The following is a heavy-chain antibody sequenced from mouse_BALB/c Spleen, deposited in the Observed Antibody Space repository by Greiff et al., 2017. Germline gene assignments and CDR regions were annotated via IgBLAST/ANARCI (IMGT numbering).Heavy chain of an antibody. J-gene: IGHJ4*01. Sequence: EVMLVESGGGLVQPGGSRKLSCAASGFTFSSFGMHWVRQAPEKGLEWVAYISSGSSTIYYADTVKGRFTISRDNPKNTLFLQMTSLRSEDTAMYDCARGGGSSYGDAMDYWGQGTSVTVSS. D-gene: IGHD1-1*01. CDR3: ARGGGSSYGDAMDY. CDR2: ISSGSSTI. V-gene: IGHV5-17*02. CDR1: GFTFSSFG.